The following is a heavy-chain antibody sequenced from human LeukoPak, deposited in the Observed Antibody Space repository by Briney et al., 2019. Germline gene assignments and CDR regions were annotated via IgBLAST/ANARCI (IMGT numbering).Heavy chain of an antibody. D-gene: IGHD3-22*01. V-gene: IGHV1-8*01. Sequence: ASVKVSCKASGYTFTSYDINWVRQATGQELEWMGWMNPNSGNTGYAQKFQGRVTMTRNTSISTAYMELSSLRSEDTAVYYCARGGSYYYDSSGYFHWGQGTLVTVSS. CDR1: GYTFTSYD. CDR3: ARGGSYYYDSSGYFH. J-gene: IGHJ4*02. CDR2: MNPNSGNT.